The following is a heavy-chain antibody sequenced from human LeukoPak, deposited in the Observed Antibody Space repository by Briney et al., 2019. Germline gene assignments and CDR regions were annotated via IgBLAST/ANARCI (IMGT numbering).Heavy chain of an antibody. CDR3: ARGQVIAVNWFDP. CDR2: IYYSGST. D-gene: IGHD3-16*02. J-gene: IGHJ5*02. CDR1: GGSISSSSYY. Sequence: PSETLSLTCTVSGGSISSSSYYWGWIRQPPGKGLEWIGSIYYSGSTLYNPSLKSRVTISVDTSKNQYSLKLSAVTAADTAVYYCARGQVIAVNWFDPWGQGTLVTVSS. V-gene: IGHV4-39*07.